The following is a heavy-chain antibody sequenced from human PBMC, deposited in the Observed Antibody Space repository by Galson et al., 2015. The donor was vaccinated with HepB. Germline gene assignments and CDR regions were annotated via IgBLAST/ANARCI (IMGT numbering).Heavy chain of an antibody. CDR3: ATRYGPDAFDF. V-gene: IGHV1-24*01. J-gene: IGHJ3*01. CDR1: EYTLTELS. CDR2: FDPGQGET. D-gene: IGHD5-18*01. Sequence: SVKVSCKVSEYTLTELSLHWVRQSLGKGLEWMGGFDPGQGETIYAEKFRGRVTMTEDTATETAYMEVTTLGSEDTAVYFCATRYGPDAFDFWGQGTMVIVSS.